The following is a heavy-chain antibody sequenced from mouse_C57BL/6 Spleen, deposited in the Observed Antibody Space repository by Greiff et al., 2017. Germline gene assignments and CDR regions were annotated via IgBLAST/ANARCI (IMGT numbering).Heavy chain of an antibody. V-gene: IGHV5-4*01. D-gene: IGHD2-2*01. J-gene: IGHJ1*03. CDR2: ISDGGSYT. Sequence: EVQRVESGGGLVKPGGSLKLSCAASGFTFSSYAMSWVRQTPEKRLEWVATISDGGSYTYYPDNVEGRFTISRDNAKNNLYLQMSHLKSEDTAMYYCARDLGYDGYRYFDVWGTGTTVTVSS. CDR1: GFTFSSYA. CDR3: ARDLGYDGYRYFDV.